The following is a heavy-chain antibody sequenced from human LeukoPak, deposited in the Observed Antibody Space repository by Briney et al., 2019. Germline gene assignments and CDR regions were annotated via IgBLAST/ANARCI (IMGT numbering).Heavy chain of an antibody. CDR1: GYSISSGYY. J-gene: IGHJ4*02. V-gene: IGHV4-38-2*01. CDR3: ARSPIAVAGPFDY. CDR2: IYHSGST. Sequence: SETPSLTCAVSGYSISSGYYWGWIRQPPGKGLEWIGSIYHSGSTYYNPSLKSRVTISVDTSKNQFSLKLSSVTAADTAVYYCARSPIAVAGPFDYWGQGTLVTVSS. D-gene: IGHD6-19*01.